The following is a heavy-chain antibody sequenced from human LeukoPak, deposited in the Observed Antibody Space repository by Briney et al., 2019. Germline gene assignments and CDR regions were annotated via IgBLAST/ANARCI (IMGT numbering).Heavy chain of an antibody. D-gene: IGHD2/OR15-2a*01. CDR3: VREGEGPLSKDFDY. CDR2: IGPHSTFT. J-gene: IGHJ4*02. V-gene: IGHV1-2*02. Sequence: ASMKVSCKSSGFTFTDHYIHWVRQAPGQGLEWMGYIGPHSTFTSSPQEFQGRVAMTRDTSMTTAYMELTRLTSDDTAVYYCVREGEGPLSKDFDYWGQGTLVTVSS. CDR1: GFTFTDHY.